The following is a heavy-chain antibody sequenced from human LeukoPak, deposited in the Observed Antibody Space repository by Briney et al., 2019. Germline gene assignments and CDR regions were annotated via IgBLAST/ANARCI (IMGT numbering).Heavy chain of an antibody. Sequence: SETLSLTCTVSGGSTSSYYWTWIRQPPGEGLEWIGYIYNSRSTNYNPSLNSRVTISADASKNQFSLKLNSVTAADTAVYYCARRNVLTEGEAFDIWGQGTMVTVAS. J-gene: IGHJ3*02. D-gene: IGHD3-9*01. CDR3: ARRNVLTEGEAFDI. CDR1: GGSTSSYY. CDR2: IYNSRST. V-gene: IGHV4-59*08.